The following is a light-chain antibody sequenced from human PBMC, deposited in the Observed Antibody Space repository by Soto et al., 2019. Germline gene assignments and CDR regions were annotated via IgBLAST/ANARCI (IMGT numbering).Light chain of an antibody. CDR1: QSVLSSSSNKNF. J-gene: IGKJ4*01. CDR2: WAS. Sequence: DIVMTQSPDSLAVSLGERATINCKSSQSVLSSSSNKNFLAWYQHKSGQPPKLLISWASTRESGVPDRFSGSVSGTDFILTITSLRPEDVAIDWCQQYYLTPLTFGGGNKVEI. CDR3: QQYYLTPLT. V-gene: IGKV4-1*01.